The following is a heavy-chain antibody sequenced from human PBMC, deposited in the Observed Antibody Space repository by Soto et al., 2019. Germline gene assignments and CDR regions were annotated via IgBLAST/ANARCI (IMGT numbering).Heavy chain of an antibody. J-gene: IGHJ5*02. CDR2: IYPGDSET. D-gene: IGHD6-6*01. Sequence: GESLKISCKGSGYNFPTYWIGWVRQMPGKGLEWMGIIYPGDSETRYSPSFQGQVTISADKSIRTAYLQWSSLKASDTAMYYCARTSSLATRPDPKNWFDPWGQGTLVTVSS. CDR3: ARTSSLATRPDPKNWFDP. V-gene: IGHV5-51*01. CDR1: GYNFPTYW.